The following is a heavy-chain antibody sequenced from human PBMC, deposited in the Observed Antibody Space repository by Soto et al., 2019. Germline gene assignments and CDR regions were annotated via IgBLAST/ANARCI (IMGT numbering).Heavy chain of an antibody. V-gene: IGHV4-34*01. CDR2: INHSGST. J-gene: IGHJ4*02. D-gene: IGHD5-12*01. CDR1: GWSFSGYY. CDR3: ARSRAGYNFDY. Sequence: SETLSLSCAVYGWSFSGYYWSWIRQPPGKGLEWIGEINHSGSTNYNPSLKSRVTISVDTSKNQFSLKLSSVTAADTAVYYCARSRAGYNFDYWGQGTLVTVSS.